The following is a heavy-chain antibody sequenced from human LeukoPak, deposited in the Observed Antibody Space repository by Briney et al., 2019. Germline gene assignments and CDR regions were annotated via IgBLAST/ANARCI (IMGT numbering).Heavy chain of an antibody. CDR3: ASAILDGYNDMYFDY. CDR1: GGTFTSYA. Sequence: SVKVSCKGAGGTFTSYAISWVRQAPGQGLEWMGGIIPIFCTANYSQKFQGRVTITTDESTSTAYMELSSLRSEDTAVYYCASAILDGYNDMYFDYWGQGTLVTVSS. CDR2: IIPIFCTA. J-gene: IGHJ4*02. V-gene: IGHV1-69*05. D-gene: IGHD5-24*01.